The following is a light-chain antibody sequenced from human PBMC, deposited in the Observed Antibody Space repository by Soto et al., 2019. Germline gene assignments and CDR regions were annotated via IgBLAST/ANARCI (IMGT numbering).Light chain of an antibody. J-gene: IGLJ2*01. Sequence: QSALIQPPSASGSPGQSVTISCTGTSSDVGGYNYVSWYQHHPGKGPKLMIYEVSKRPSGVPDRFSGSKSGNTASLTVSGLQAEDEADYYCSSYTGSNNLVVFGGGTKLTVL. V-gene: IGLV2-8*01. CDR2: EVS. CDR1: SSDVGGYNY. CDR3: SSYTGSNNLVV.